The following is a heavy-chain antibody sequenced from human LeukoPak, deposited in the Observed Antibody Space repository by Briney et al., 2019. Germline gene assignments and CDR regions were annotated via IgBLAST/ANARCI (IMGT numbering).Heavy chain of an antibody. V-gene: IGHV3-74*01. CDR1: GFTFSSYW. D-gene: IGHD3-22*01. CDR2: IKSDGSI. Sequence: GGSLRLSCAASGFTFSSYWMHWVRQAPGKGLVWVSRIKSDGSINYADSVKGRFTISRDNAKNTVSLQMNSLRAEDTGVYYCARAPSEIGGYYLEYFRHWGQGTLVTVSS. CDR3: ARAPSEIGGYYLEYFRH. J-gene: IGHJ1*01.